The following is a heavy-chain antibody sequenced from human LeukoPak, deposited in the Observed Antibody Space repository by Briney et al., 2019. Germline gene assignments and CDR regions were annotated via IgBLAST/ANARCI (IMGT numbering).Heavy chain of an antibody. CDR1: GFSFNAYY. J-gene: IGHJ3*02. Sequence: SGGSPRLSCAASGFSFNAYYMTWIRQAPGKGLEWLSSISGSGDTVYYADSVRGRFTVSRDNARSSLYLQIDGLRAEDTAFYYCAREFTMIVVVGVFDIWGQGTLVAVSS. D-gene: IGHD3-22*01. CDR2: ISGSGDTV. V-gene: IGHV3-11*01. CDR3: AREFTMIVVVGVFDI.